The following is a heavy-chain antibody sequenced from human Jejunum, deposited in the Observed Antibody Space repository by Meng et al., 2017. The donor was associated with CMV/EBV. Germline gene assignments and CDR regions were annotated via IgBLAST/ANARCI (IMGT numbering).Heavy chain of an antibody. J-gene: IGHJ6*02. CDR3: AKRISLVRGNIKDYYAMDV. V-gene: IGHV3-21*05. CDR1: SYG. Sequence: SYGMNWVRQAPGKGLEWVSYISSGSTIICYADSMKGRFTISGDNTRNSLYLQMNSLRAEDTAVYYCAKRISLVRGNIKDYYAMDVWGQGTTVTVSS. D-gene: IGHD3-10*01. CDR2: ISSGSTII.